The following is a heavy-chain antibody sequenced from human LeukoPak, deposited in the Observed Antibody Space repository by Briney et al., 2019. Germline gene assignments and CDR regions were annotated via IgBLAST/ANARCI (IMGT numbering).Heavy chain of an antibody. CDR2: INPNSGGT. J-gene: IGHJ4*02. CDR1: GGTFSSYA. V-gene: IGHV1-2*02. D-gene: IGHD4-17*01. CDR3: ARTEFGDYLSVVY. Sequence: APVKVSCKASGGTFSSYAISWVRQAPGQGLEWMGWINPNSGGTNYAQKFQGRVTMTRDTSINTAYMEMSRLKSDDTAVYYCARTEFGDYLSVVYWGQGTLVTVSS.